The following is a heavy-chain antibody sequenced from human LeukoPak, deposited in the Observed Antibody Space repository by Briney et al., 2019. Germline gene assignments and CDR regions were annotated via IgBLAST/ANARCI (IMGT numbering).Heavy chain of an antibody. D-gene: IGHD6-6*01. CDR2: ISSNGGST. CDR3: ARTGKEYSSSPPEYGMDV. Sequence: TGGSLRLSCAASGFTFSSYAMHWVRQAPGKGLEYVSAISSNGGSTYYANSVKGRFTISRDNSKNTLYLQMGSLRAEDMAVYYCARTGKEYSSSPPEYGMDVWGQGTTVTVSS. J-gene: IGHJ6*02. CDR1: GFTFSSYA. V-gene: IGHV3-64*01.